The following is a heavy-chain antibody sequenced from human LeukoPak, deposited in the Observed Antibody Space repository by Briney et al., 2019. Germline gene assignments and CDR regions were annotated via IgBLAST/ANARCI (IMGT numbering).Heavy chain of an antibody. CDR1: GFTFRTHS. D-gene: IGHD2/OR15-2a*01. Sequence: PGGSLRLSCAASGFTFRTHSMSWVRQAPGKGLEWVSFISGSSDDIYYADSVKGRFTISRDNAKNSLFPQMNSLGVEDTAVYYCARDLRSSPPYFLYYMDVWGKGTTVTVSS. V-gene: IGHV3-21*06. CDR3: ARDLRSSPPYFLYYMDV. CDR2: ISGSSDDI. J-gene: IGHJ6*03.